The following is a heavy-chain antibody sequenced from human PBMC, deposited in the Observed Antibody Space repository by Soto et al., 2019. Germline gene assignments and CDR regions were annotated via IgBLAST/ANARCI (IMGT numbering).Heavy chain of an antibody. CDR3: ARVKRSTSRLDP. D-gene: IGHD1-26*01. V-gene: IGHV4-61*08. Sequence: SETLSLTCSVSGDSGSGGAYYWSWIRQPPGKGLEWIGYVYYSGSTSYNPSLESGVTISVDTSKNQFSLKLTSVAPADTAIYYCARVKRSTSRLDPWGQGTLVTVSS. CDR2: VYYSGST. J-gene: IGHJ5*02. CDR1: GDSGSGGAYY.